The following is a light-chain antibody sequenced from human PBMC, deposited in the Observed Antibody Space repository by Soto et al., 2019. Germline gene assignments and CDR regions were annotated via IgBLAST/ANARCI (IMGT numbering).Light chain of an antibody. CDR1: QSVASS. CDR3: QNRSHWPLT. J-gene: IGKJ4*01. CDR2: DAS. Sequence: EVVLTQSPATLSLSPGERATFSCRASQSVASSLAWYQQRPGQAPRLLVYDASPRAPGIPARFSGSGSGTDFTLTSHSLEHEDFAIYYWQNRSHWPLTFGRGTRVELK. V-gene: IGKV3-11*01.